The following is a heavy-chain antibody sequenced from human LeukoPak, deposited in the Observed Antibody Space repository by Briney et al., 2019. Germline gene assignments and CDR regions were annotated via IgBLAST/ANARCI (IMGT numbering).Heavy chain of an antibody. CDR2: ISNSGDYI. CDR1: GFTFSSFT. V-gene: IGHV3-21*01. CDR3: ARESIAAAGKANIDY. J-gene: IGHJ4*02. Sequence: PGGSLRLSCTVSGFTFSSFTMNWVRQGPGKGLEWVASISNSGDYISYADSLKGRFTISRDNAKNSLYLQMNSLRDEDTAVYYCARESIAAAGKANIDYLGQGTLVTGSS. D-gene: IGHD6-13*01.